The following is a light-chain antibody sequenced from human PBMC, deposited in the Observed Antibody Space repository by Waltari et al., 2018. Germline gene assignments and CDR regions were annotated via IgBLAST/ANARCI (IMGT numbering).Light chain of an antibody. CDR2: YNS. Sequence: SYVLTQPPSVSVAPGMTARITCEGTDVASKRFNWYKQRPGQAPVLVMYYNSDRPSGIPERFSGSNSGNTATLTITRVEAGDEADYYCQVWHTGTNHVVFGGGTKLTVL. V-gene: IGLV3-21*04. J-gene: IGLJ2*01. CDR1: DVASKR. CDR3: QVWHTGTNHVV.